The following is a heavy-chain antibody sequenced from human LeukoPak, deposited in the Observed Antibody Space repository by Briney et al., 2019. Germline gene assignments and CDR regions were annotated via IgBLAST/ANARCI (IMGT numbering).Heavy chain of an antibody. V-gene: IGHV1-69*06. CDR2: IIPIFGTA. Sequence: ASVKVSCKASGGTFSSYAISWVRQAPGQGLEWMGRIIPIFGTANYAQRFQGRVTITADKSTSTAYMELSSLRSEDTAVYYCARDQVHPSFDYWGQGTLVTVSS. J-gene: IGHJ4*02. CDR3: ARDQVHPSFDY. CDR1: GGTFSSYA.